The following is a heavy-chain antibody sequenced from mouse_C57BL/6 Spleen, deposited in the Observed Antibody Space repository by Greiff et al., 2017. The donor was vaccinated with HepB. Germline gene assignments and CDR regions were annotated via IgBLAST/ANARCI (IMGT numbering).Heavy chain of an antibody. J-gene: IGHJ4*01. CDR1: GIDFSRYW. CDR2: INPDSSTI. V-gene: IGHV4-1*01. Sequence: EAPGIDFSRYWMSWVRRAPGKGLEWIGEINPDSSTINYAPSLKDKFIISRDNAKNTLYLQMSKVRSEDTALYYCAKTPRYYGSSPYAMDYWGQGTSVTVSS. D-gene: IGHD1-1*01. CDR3: AKTPRYYGSSPYAMDY.